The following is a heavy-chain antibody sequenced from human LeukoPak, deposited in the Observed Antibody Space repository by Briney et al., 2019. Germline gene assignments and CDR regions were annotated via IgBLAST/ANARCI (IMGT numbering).Heavy chain of an antibody. V-gene: IGHV3-21*01. CDR2: ISSSSSYI. J-gene: IGHJ5*02. CDR3: ASYCSGGSCYDWFDP. Sequence: GGSLRLSCAASGFTFSSYSMNWVRRAPGKGLEWVSSISSSSSYIYYADSVKGRFTISRDNAKNSLYLQMNSLRAEDTAVYYCASYCSGGSCYDWFDPWGQGTLVTVSS. D-gene: IGHD2-15*01. CDR1: GFTFSSYS.